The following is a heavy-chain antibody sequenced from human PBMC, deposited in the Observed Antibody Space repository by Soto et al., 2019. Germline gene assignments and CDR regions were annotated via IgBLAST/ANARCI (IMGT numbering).Heavy chain of an antibody. D-gene: IGHD6-13*01. CDR1: GFTFSSYS. CDR2: ISSSSSYI. V-gene: IGHV3-21*01. CDR3: ARWGIAGRIDY. Sequence: EVLLVESGGGLVKPGGSLRLSCAASGFTFSSYSMNWVRQARGKGLEWVSSISSSSSYIYYADSVKGRFTISRDNAKNSLYLQMNSLRAEDTAVYYCARWGIAGRIDYWGQGTLVTVSS. J-gene: IGHJ4*02.